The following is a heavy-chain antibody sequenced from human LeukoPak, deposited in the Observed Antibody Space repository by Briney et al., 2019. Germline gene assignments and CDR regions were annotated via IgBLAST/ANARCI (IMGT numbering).Heavy chain of an antibody. V-gene: IGHV4-59*08. J-gene: IGHJ4*02. CDR3: ARPLRFLEWFR. Sequence: NPSETLSLTCTVSGGSISSYYWSWIRQPPGKGLEWIGYIYDSGSTNYNPSLKSRVTISVDTSKNQFSLKLSSVTAADTAVYYCARPLRFLEWFRWGQGTLVTVSS. D-gene: IGHD3-3*01. CDR1: GGSISSYY. CDR2: IYDSGST.